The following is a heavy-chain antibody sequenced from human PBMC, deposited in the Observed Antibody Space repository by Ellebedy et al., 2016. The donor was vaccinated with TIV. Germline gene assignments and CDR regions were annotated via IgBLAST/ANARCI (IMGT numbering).Heavy chain of an antibody. CDR1: GFTLSNYW. CDR2: IKQDGSEK. J-gene: IGHJ4*02. V-gene: IGHV3-7*04. D-gene: IGHD3-3*01. CDR3: ARVGDDFWGHFDY. Sequence: GGSLRLSCAASGFTLSNYWMSWVRQAPGKGLEWVASIKQDGSEKYYVDSVKGRFTISRDNAKNSLFLQMNSLRAEDTAVYYCARVGDDFWGHFDYWGQGTLVTVSS.